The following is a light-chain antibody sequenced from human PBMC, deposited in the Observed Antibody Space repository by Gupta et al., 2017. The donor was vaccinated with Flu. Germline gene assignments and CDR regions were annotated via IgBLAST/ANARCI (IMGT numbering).Light chain of an antibody. CDR3: SSYKSSSTTPIWV. CDR2: EVS. Sequence: VGGYRYVSWYQQRPGKVPKLIIYEVSSRPSGVSQRFSGSKSGNTASLTISGLQAEDEADYYCSSYKSSSTTPIWVFGGGTKLTVL. J-gene: IGLJ3*02. CDR1: VGGYRY. V-gene: IGLV2-14*01.